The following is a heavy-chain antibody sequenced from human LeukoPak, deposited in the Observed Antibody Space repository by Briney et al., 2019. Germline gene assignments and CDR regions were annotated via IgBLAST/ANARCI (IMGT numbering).Heavy chain of an antibody. CDR3: AIPLSSSWHEEY. D-gene: IGHD6-13*01. V-gene: IGHV1-69*04. J-gene: IGHJ4*02. CDR2: IIPILGIA. CDR1: GGAFSSYA. Sequence: ASVKVSCKASGGAFSSYAISWVRQAPGQGLEWMGRIIPILGIANYAQKFQGRVTITADKSTSTAYMELSSLRSEDTAVYYCAIPLSSSWHEEYWGQGTLVTVSS.